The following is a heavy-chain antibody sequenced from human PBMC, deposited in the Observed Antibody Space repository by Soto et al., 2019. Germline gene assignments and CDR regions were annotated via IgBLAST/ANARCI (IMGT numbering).Heavy chain of an antibody. CDR3: ARKFHYYDSSGYYFFGKGFDS. V-gene: IGHV3-11*01. CDR2: ISSSGSTI. J-gene: IGHJ5*01. D-gene: IGHD3-22*01. Sequence: GGSLRLSSAASGFTFSDYYMSWIRQAPGKGLEWVSYISSSGSTIYYADSVKGRFTISRDNAKNSLYLQMNSLRAEDTAVYYCARKFHYYDSSGYYFFGKGFDSWGQGTLVTVSP. CDR1: GFTFSDYY.